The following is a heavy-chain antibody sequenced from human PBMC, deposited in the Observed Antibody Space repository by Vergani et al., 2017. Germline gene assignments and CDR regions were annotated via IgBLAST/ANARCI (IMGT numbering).Heavy chain of an antibody. CDR2: FDPEHGEV. CDR1: GYSLTELT. Sequence: QVQLVQSGSEVRKPGPSVKVSCQVSGYSLTELTIHWVRQAPGKGLDWMGGFDPEHGEVTFAHHIQGRVTMTEDRSTATAYMELSSLRPEDTALYYCAIGTDYYDSSGYYLDYWGQGTLVTVSS. D-gene: IGHD3-22*01. J-gene: IGHJ4*02. CDR3: AIGTDYYDSSGYYLDY. V-gene: IGHV1-24*01.